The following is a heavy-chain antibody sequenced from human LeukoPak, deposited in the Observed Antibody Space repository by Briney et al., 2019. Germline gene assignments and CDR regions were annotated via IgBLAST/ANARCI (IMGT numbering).Heavy chain of an antibody. CDR2: INAYNGNT. CDR1: GYTFTSYG. CDR3: ARVRLTFGGVIVAWFDP. V-gene: IGHV1-18*01. D-gene: IGHD3-16*02. J-gene: IGHJ5*02. Sequence: GASVKVSCKASGYTFTSYGISWVRQAPGQWLEWMGWINAYNGNTNYAQKLQGRVTMTTDTSTSTAYMELRSLRSDDTAVYYCARVRLTFGGVIVAWFDPWGQGTLVTVSS.